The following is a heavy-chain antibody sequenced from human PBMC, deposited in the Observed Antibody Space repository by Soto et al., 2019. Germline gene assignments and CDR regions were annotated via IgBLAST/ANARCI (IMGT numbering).Heavy chain of an antibody. CDR2: ISYDGSNK. V-gene: IGHV3-30*18. Sequence: QVQLVESGGGVVQPGRSLRLSCAASGFTFSSYGMHWVRQAPGKGLEWVAVISYDGSNKYYADSVKGRFTISRDNSKNMLYLQMNSLRAEDTAVYYCAKENLVGGAAAADYWGQGTLVTVSS. D-gene: IGHD6-13*01. J-gene: IGHJ4*02. CDR1: GFTFSSYG. CDR3: AKENLVGGAAAADY.